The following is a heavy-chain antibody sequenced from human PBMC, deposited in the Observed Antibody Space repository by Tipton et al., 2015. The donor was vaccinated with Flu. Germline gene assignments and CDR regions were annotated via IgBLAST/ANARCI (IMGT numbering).Heavy chain of an antibody. CDR3: ARHLYYYDSSGYFYQYFDY. CDR2: IYYSGST. D-gene: IGHD3-22*01. CDR1: GGSISSYY. V-gene: IGHV4-59*08. Sequence: LRLSCTVSGGSISSYYWSWIRQPPGKGLEWIGYIYYSGSTNYNPSLKSRVTISVDTSKNQFSLKLSSVTAADTAVYYCARHLYYYDSSGYFYQYFDYWGQGTLVTVSS. J-gene: IGHJ4*02.